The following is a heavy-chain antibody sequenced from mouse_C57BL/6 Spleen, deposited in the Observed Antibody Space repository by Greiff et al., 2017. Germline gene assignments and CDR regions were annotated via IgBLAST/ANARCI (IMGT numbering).Heavy chain of an antibody. D-gene: IGHD2-5*01. J-gene: IGHJ1*03. CDR3: ARNSNYEYFDV. CDR1: GYAFSSSW. CDR2: IYPGDGDT. Sequence: QVQLQQSGPELVKPGASVKISCKASGYAFSSSWMNWVKQRPGKGLEWIGRIYPGDGDTNYNGKFKGKATLTADKSSSTAYMQLSSLTSEDSAVYFCARNSNYEYFDVWGTGTTVTVSS. V-gene: IGHV1-82*01.